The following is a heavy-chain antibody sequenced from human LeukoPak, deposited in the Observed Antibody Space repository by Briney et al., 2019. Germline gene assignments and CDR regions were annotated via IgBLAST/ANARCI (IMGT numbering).Heavy chain of an antibody. J-gene: IGHJ4*02. CDR1: GGSISSYY. Sequence: SETLSLSRTVTGGSISSYYWSWLRQPPGEGLGWIGYLYYSGSTNYNPTLKSRVTISVDTSKNQFSLKLSSVTAADTAVYYCARDRSGGATLDYWGQGTLVTVSS. CDR2: LYYSGST. D-gene: IGHD1-26*01. CDR3: ARDRSGGATLDY. V-gene: IGHV4-59*01.